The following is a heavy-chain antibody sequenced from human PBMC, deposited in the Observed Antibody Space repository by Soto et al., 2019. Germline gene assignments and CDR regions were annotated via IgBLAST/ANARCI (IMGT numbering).Heavy chain of an antibody. CDR2: ISSSSSYI. V-gene: IGHV3-21*01. CDR3: ARDSSVGPITMATLDP. J-gene: IGHJ5*02. D-gene: IGHD3-10*01. Sequence: GSLRLSCAASGFTFSTYSMNWVRQAPGKGLEWVSSISSSSSYIYYADSMKGRFTISRDNAKNSLYLQMNSLRAEDTAVYYCARDSSVGPITMATLDPWGQGTLVTVSS. CDR1: GFTFSTYS.